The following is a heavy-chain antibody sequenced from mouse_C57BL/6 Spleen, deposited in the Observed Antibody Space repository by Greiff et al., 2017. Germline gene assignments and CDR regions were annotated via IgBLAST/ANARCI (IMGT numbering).Heavy chain of an antibody. Sequence: EVQLQESGTVLVRPGASVKMSCKTSGYTFTSYWMHWVKQRPGQGLEWIGAIYPGNSDTSYNEKFKGKAKLTAVTSASTAYMELSSLTNEVSAVYYYTKNRGDCFDYWGQGTTLTVSS. CDR3: TKNRGDCFDY. CDR1: GYTFTSYW. J-gene: IGHJ2*01. CDR2: IYPGNSDT. V-gene: IGHV1-5*01.